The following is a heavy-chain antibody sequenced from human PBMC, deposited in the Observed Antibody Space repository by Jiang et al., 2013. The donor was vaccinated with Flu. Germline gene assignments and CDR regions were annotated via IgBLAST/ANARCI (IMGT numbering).Heavy chain of an antibody. V-gene: IGHV6-1*01. CDR1: GDSVSSNSAA. Sequence: TCAISGDSVSSNSAAWNWIRQSPSRGLEWLGRTYYRSRWYNDYAESVKSRITINPDTSKNQFSLQLNSVTPEDTAVYYCARDRSGSDSRYFDLWGRGALVTVSS. J-gene: IGHJ2*01. D-gene: IGHD5-12*01. CDR2: TYYRSRWYN. CDR3: ARDRSGSDSRYFDL.